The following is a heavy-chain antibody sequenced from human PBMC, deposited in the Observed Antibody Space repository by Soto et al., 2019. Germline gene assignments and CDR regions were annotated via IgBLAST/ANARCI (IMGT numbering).Heavy chain of an antibody. D-gene: IGHD4-17*01. CDR3: ASGRSDYGDCCDQLQYFDY. CDR2: ISSSSSTI. Sequence: EVQLVESGGGLVQPGGSLRLSCAASGFTFSSYSMNWVRQAPGKGLEWVSYISSSSSTIYYADSVKGRFTISRDNAKNSLYGHMNSLRAEDAAVYYCASGRSDYGDCCDQLQYFDYWGQGTLVTVSS. CDR1: GFTFSSYS. V-gene: IGHV3-48*01. J-gene: IGHJ4*02.